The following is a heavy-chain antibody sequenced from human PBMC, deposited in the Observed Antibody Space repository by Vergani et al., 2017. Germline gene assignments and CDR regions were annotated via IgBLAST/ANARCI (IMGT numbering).Heavy chain of an antibody. Sequence: QLQLQESGSGLVKPSQTLSLTCAVYGGSFSGYYWNWIRQPPGKGLEWIGEINHSGSTNYNPSLKSRVTISVDTSKNQFSLKLSSVTAADTAVYYCARGDYGDFNWFDPWGQGTLVTVSS. D-gene: IGHD4-17*01. CDR1: GGSFSGYY. V-gene: IGHV4-34*09. J-gene: IGHJ5*02. CDR2: INHSGST. CDR3: ARGDYGDFNWFDP.